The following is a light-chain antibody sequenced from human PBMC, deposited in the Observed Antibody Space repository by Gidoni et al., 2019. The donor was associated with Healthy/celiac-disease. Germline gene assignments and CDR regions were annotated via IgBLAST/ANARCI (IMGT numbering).Light chain of an antibody. Sequence: DIVMTQSPLSLPVTPGEPASISCRSSQSLLHSNGYNYLDWYLQKPGPSPQLLIYLGSNRASGVPYRFSGSGSGTDFTLKFSRVEAEDVGVYYCMQALQTPLTFGGWTKVEIK. CDR3: MQALQTPLT. CDR1: QSLLHSNGYNY. CDR2: LGS. J-gene: IGKJ4*01. V-gene: IGKV2-28*01.